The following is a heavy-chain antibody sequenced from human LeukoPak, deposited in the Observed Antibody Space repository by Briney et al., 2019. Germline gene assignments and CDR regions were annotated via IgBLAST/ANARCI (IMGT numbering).Heavy chain of an antibody. CDR3: AGLGYCSSTSCSRYCSGGSCYSGFLDY. D-gene: IGHD2-15*01. CDR1: GGTFSSYA. J-gene: IGHJ4*02. Sequence: EASVKVSCKASGGTFSSYAISWVRQAPGQGLEWMGGIIPIVGTANYAQKFQGRVTITADESTSTAYMELSSLRSEDTAVYYCAGLGYCSSTSCSRYCSGGSCYSGFLDYWGQGTLVTVSS. V-gene: IGHV1-69*01. CDR2: IIPIVGTA.